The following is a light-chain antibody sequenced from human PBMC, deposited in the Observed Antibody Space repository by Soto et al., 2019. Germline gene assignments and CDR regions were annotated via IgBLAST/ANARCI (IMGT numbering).Light chain of an antibody. J-gene: IGKJ2*01. CDR3: QQYYRTPPT. V-gene: IGKV4-1*01. Sequence: DIVMTQSPDSLAVSLGERATINCKSSQSVLYSPNNKNYLAWYQQKPRQPPKLLIYWASARESGVPDRFSGSGSGTDFTLTISSLQAEDVAVYYCQQYYRTPPTFGQGTKVDIK. CDR2: WAS. CDR1: QSVLYSPNNKNY.